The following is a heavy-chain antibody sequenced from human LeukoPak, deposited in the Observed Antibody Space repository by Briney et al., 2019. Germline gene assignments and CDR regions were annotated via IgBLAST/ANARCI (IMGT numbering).Heavy chain of an antibody. Sequence: KASETLSLTCTVSSGSISSSTYYWGWIRQPPGKGLEWIGTIYYTGSTYYNPSLKSRVTISVDTSKNQFSLKLTSVTAADTAVYYCARGFYGSGSYPPPYYYMDVWGKGTTVTISS. CDR2: IYYTGST. J-gene: IGHJ6*03. V-gene: IGHV4-39*07. CDR1: SGSISSSTYY. D-gene: IGHD3-10*01. CDR3: ARGFYGSGSYPPPYYYMDV.